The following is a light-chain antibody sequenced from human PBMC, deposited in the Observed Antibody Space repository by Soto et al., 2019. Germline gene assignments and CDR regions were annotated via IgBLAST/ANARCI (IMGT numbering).Light chain of an antibody. CDR1: QSVSGW. CDR3: QQYNSYPWT. J-gene: IGKJ1*01. Sequence: DIRMTQSPSTLSASVVDTATVTGRASQSVSGWLSWYQQTPGEASKLLIYDASALPRGVPSRCSGSGSGTEFTLTISTLQPSDFATYCCQQYNSYPWTFGQGTKVDIK. V-gene: IGKV1-5*01. CDR2: DAS.